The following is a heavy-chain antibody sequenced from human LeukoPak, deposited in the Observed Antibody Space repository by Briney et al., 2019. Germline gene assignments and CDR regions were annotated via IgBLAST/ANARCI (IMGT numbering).Heavy chain of an antibody. J-gene: IGHJ4*02. D-gene: IGHD2-15*01. CDR3: ARDRVVAGSYFDY. Sequence: GGSLRLSCAAPGFTFSSYAMHWVRQAPGKGLEWVAVISYDGSNKYYADSVKGRFTISRDNSKNTLYLQMNSLRAEDTAVYYCARDRVVAGSYFDYWGQGTLVTVSS. CDR2: ISYDGSNK. CDR1: GFTFSSYA. V-gene: IGHV3-30-3*01.